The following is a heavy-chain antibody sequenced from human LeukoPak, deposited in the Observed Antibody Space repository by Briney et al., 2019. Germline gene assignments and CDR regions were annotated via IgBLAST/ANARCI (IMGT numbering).Heavy chain of an antibody. CDR3: SGVVVPAATGAFDI. V-gene: IGHV3-73*01. CDR2: IRSKANSYAT. J-gene: IGHJ3*02. CDR1: GFTFGDYA. Sequence: GGSLRLSCTASGFTFGDYAMSWVRQAPGKGLGWVGRIRSKANSYATAYAASVKGRFTISRDDSKNTAYLQMNSLKTEDTAVYYCSGVVVPAATGAFDIWGQGTMVTVSS. D-gene: IGHD2-2*01.